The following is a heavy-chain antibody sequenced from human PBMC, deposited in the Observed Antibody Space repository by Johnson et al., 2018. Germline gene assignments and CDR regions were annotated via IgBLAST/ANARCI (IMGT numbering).Heavy chain of an antibody. CDR2: ITSNGDST. V-gene: IGHV3-64*07. J-gene: IGHJ4*02. CDR1: GFTFSSYA. D-gene: IGHD6-13*01. Sequence: VQLVESGGGLVQPGGSLRLSCAASGFTFSSYAMHWVRQAPGKGLEYVSAITSNGDSTYYADSVKGRFTISRDNSKNTLYLQMGSLRAEDMAVYYCARDSRSIAAAGTDYWGQGTLVTVSS. CDR3: ARDSRSIAAAGTDY.